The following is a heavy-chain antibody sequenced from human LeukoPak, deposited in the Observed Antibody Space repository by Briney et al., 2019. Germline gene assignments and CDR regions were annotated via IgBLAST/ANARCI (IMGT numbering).Heavy chain of an antibody. V-gene: IGHV3-23*01. CDR1: GFTFSSYA. CDR3: AKGSSSWQMGALDY. CDR2: ISGSGGST. D-gene: IGHD6-13*01. Sequence: GGSLRLSCAASGFTFSSYAMSWVRQAPGKGLEWVSAISGSGGSTYYADSVKGRFTISRDNSKNTLYLQMNSLRAEDTAVYYCAKGSSSWQMGALDYWGQGTLVTVSS. J-gene: IGHJ4*02.